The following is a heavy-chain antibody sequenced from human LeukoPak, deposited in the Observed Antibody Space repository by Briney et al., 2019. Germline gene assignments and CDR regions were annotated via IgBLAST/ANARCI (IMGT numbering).Heavy chain of an antibody. CDR1: GYSIRTSNW. J-gene: IGHJ4*02. CDR2: IYYSGST. Sequence: SDSLSLTCAVSGYSIRTSNWWGWIRQPPGKGLEWIGYIYYSGSTHYNPSFKSRVTISVDTSKNQFSLKLSSVTASDTAVYYCASQNRYCSNGVCFNYFDYWGQGTLVTVSS. CDR3: ASQNRYCSNGVCFNYFDY. D-gene: IGHD2-8*01. V-gene: IGHV4-28*06.